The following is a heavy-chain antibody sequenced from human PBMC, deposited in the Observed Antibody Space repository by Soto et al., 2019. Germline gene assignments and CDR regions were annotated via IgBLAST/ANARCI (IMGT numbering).Heavy chain of an antibody. J-gene: IGHJ1*01. CDR2: ISGDGTTT. V-gene: IGHV3-74*01. Sequence: GGSLRLSCAASGFIFTNYWMHWVRQVPGERLVWVARISGDGTTTTYVDSAKGRFTISKDNAKNTVYLQMNGLRTEDTAVYYCGRGSGPRGRPYWGQGITVTVSS. D-gene: IGHD3-16*01. CDR3: GRGSGPRGRPY. CDR1: GFIFTNYW.